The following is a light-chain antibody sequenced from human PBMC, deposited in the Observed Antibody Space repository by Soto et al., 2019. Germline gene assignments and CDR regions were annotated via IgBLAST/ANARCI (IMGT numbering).Light chain of an antibody. CDR3: QQYNNWPPWT. V-gene: IGKV3-15*01. J-gene: IGKJ1*01. CDR1: QSVSSN. CDR2: GAS. Sequence: ERVLTQSPGTLSVSPGERATLSCRASQSVSSNLAWYQQKPGQAPRLLIYGASTRATGIPATFSGSGSGTAFTLPISSLQSADFAAYYCQQYNNWPPWTFGKGTKVDIK.